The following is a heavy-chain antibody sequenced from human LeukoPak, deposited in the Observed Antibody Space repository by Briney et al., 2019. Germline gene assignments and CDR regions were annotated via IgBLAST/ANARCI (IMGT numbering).Heavy chain of an antibody. Sequence: GGSLRLSCAASGFTFSDYYMSWIRQAPGKGLEWVSYISSSGSTIYYADSVKGRFTISRDNAKNSLYLQMNSLRAEDTAVYYCAKDGEQWLVRGWFDPWGQGTLVTVSS. J-gene: IGHJ5*02. V-gene: IGHV3-11*01. D-gene: IGHD6-19*01. CDR3: AKDGEQWLVRGWFDP. CDR1: GFTFSDYY. CDR2: ISSSGSTI.